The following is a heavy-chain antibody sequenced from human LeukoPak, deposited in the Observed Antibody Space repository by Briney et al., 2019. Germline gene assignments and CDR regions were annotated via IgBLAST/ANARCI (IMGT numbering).Heavy chain of an antibody. CDR2: INHSGST. V-gene: IGHV4-34*01. J-gene: IGHJ4*02. CDR3: ARGLGGIELDY. D-gene: IGHD5-18*01. CDR1: GGSFSGYY. Sequence: PSETLSLTCAVYGGSFSGYYWSWIRQPPGKGLEWIGEINHSGSTNYNPSLKSRVTISVDTSKNQFSLKLSSVTAADTAVYYCARGLGGIELDYWGQGTLVTVSS.